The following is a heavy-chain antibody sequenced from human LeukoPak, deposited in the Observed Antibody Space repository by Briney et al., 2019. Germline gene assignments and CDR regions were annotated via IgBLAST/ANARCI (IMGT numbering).Heavy chain of an antibody. CDR2: MNPNSGNT. CDR3: ARGGGYDLDY. D-gene: IGHD5-12*01. J-gene: IGHJ4*02. V-gene: IGHV1-8*02. Sequence: ASVKVSCKASGYTFTSYYMHWVRQAPGQGLEWMGWMNPNSGNTGYAQKFQGRVTMTRNTSISTAYMELSNLRSEDTAVYYCARGGGYDLDYWGQGTLVTASS. CDR1: GYTFTSYY.